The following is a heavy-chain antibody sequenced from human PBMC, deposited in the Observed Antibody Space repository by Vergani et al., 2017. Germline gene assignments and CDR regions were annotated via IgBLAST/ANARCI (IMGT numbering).Heavy chain of an antibody. Sequence: EVQLLESGGGLVQPGGSLRLSCAASGFTFSSYAMSWVRQAQGKGLEWVSAISGSGGSTYYADSVKGRFTISRDNSKNTLYLQMNSLRAEDTAVYYCAKKIWFGESFFDYWGQGTLVTVSS. CDR1: GFTFSSYA. V-gene: IGHV3-23*01. CDR3: AKKIWFGESFFDY. CDR2: ISGSGGST. D-gene: IGHD3-10*01. J-gene: IGHJ4*02.